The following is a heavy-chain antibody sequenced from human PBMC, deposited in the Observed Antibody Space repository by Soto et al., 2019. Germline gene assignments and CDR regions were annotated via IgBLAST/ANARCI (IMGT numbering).Heavy chain of an antibody. Sequence: GGSLRPSCATSGFTFSASAMHWVRQVSGKGLEWIARIRSKANNYATTYAPSVKGRFTISRDDSENTVYLQMNSLKTEDTAIYYCAKQIYGGNSWGQGTLVTVSS. CDR2: IRSKANNYAT. J-gene: IGHJ4*02. V-gene: IGHV3-73*01. CDR1: GFTFSASA. CDR3: AKQIYGGNS. D-gene: IGHD2-21*02.